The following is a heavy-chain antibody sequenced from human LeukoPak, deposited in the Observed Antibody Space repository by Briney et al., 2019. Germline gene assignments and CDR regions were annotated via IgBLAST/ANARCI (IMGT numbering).Heavy chain of an antibody. D-gene: IGHD3-22*01. J-gene: IGHJ4*02. CDR1: GGSISSSSYY. V-gene: IGHV4-39*01. CDR2: IYYSGST. Sequence: PSETLSLTCTVCGGSISSSSYYWGWIRQPPGKGLEWIGSIYYSGSTYYNPSLKSRVTISVDTSKNQFSLKLSSVTAADTAVYYCARRVEYYDSSGYPGFDYWGQGTLVTVSS. CDR3: ARRVEYYDSSGYPGFDY.